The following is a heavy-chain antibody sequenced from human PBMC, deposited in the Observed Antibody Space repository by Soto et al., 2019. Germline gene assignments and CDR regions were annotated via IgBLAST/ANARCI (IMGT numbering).Heavy chain of an antibody. J-gene: IGHJ6*03. CDR2: TYYKSKWYY. CDR1: WDSVSSNSAG. Sequence: PSQALSLTCYISWDSVSSNSAGWNWIRQTPSRGLEWLGRTYYKSKWYYTYAASVKSRITVSPDTSKNQFSLQLTSVTPEDTAVYYCARGSWDDVSGHYYMDVWDKGTTVTVSS. D-gene: IGHD1-1*01. V-gene: IGHV6-1*01. CDR3: ARGSWDDVSGHYYMDV.